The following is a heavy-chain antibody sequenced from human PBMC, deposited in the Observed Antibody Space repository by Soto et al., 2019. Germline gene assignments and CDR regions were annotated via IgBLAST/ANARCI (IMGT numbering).Heavy chain of an antibody. CDR2: IYPGGNT. Sequence: GGSLRLSCAASGFTVSSHHMTWVRQAPGRGPEWVSTIYPGGNTYYADSVKGRFTISRDTSKNMLYLQMNSLRAEDTAVYYCARGVDTAKAGYWGQETPATVSS. CDR3: ARGVDTAKAGY. D-gene: IGHD5-18*01. CDR1: GFTVSSHH. J-gene: IGHJ4*02. V-gene: IGHV3-53*01.